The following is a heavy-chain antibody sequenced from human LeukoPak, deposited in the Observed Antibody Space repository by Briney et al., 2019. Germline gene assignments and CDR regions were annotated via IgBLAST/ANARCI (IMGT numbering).Heavy chain of an antibody. CDR1: GFTFSSYA. CDR2: INHSGST. Sequence: LRLSCAASGFTFSSYAMHWIRQPPGKGLEWIGEINHSGSTNYNPSLKSRVTISVDTSKNQFSLKLSSVTAADTAVYYCARRSGHYSGVDYWGQGTLVTVSS. J-gene: IGHJ4*02. V-gene: IGHV4-34*01. D-gene: IGHD6-19*01. CDR3: ARRSGHYSGVDY.